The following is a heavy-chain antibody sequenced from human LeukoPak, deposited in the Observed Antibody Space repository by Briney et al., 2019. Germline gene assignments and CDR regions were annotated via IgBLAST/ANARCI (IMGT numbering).Heavy chain of an antibody. CDR2: IYYSGST. D-gene: IGHD3-3*01. CDR3: ARGPFGGYFDL. J-gene: IGHJ2*01. V-gene: IGHV4-39*07. Sequence: SETLSLTCTVSGGSISSSSYYWGWIRQPLGKGLEWIGSIYYSGSTYFNPSLKSRVTISVDTSKNQFSLKLSSMTAADTAVYYCARGPFGGYFDLWGRGTLVTVSS. CDR1: GGSISSSSYY.